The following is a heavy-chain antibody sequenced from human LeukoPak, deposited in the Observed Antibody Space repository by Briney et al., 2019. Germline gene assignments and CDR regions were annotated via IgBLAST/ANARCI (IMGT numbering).Heavy chain of an antibody. CDR3: ARDDYGGKLDI. V-gene: IGHV3-33*08. Sequence: PGRSLRLSCAASGFTFSSYAMHWVRQALGKGLEWVAVIWYDGSNKYYADSVKGRFTISRDNSKNTLYLQMNSLRAEDTAVYYCARDDYGGKLDIWGQGTVVTVSS. J-gene: IGHJ3*02. CDR1: GFTFSSYA. D-gene: IGHD4-23*01. CDR2: IWYDGSNK.